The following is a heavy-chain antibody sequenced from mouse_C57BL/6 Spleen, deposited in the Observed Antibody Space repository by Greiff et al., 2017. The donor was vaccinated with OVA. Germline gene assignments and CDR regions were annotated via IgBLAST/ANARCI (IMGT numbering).Heavy chain of an antibody. CDR3: TDGSSPWFAD. D-gene: IGHD1-1*01. Sequence: VQLQQSGAELVRPGASVKLSCTASGFNIKDDYMHWVKQRPEQGLEWIGWIDPENGDTEYASKFQGKATITADTSSNTAYLQLSSLTSEDTAVYYCTDGSSPWFADWGQGTLVTVSA. CDR1: GFNIKDDY. J-gene: IGHJ3*01. V-gene: IGHV14-4*01. CDR2: IDPENGDT.